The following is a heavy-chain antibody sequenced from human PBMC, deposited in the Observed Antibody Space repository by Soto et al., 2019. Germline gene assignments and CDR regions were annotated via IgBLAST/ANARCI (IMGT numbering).Heavy chain of an antibody. Sequence: GGSLRLSCAASGFTFSSYGMHWVRQAPGKGLEWVAVISYDGSNKYYADSVKGRFTISRDNSKNTLYLQMNSLRAEDTAVYYCEKDRGMVRGSYYFDYWGQGTLVTVYS. D-gene: IGHD3-10*01. J-gene: IGHJ4*02. CDR1: GFTFSSYG. CDR3: EKDRGMVRGSYYFDY. V-gene: IGHV3-30*18. CDR2: ISYDGSNK.